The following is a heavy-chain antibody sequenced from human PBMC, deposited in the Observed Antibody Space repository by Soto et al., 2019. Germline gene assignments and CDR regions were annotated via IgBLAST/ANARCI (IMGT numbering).Heavy chain of an antibody. CDR3: ARRVTVKGDDAFDI. V-gene: IGHV3-11*01. CDR1: GFTFSDYY. J-gene: IGHJ3*02. CDR2: ISSSSSTI. Sequence: GGSLRLSCAASGFTFSDYYMSWIRQAPGKGLEWVSYISSSSSTIYYADSVKGRFTISRDNAKNSLYLQMNSLRAEDTVVYYCARRVTVKGDDAFDIWGQGTMVTVSS. D-gene: IGHD4-17*01.